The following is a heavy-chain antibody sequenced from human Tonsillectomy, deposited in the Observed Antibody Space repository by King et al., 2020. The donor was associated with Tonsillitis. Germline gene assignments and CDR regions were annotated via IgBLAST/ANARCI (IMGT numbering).Heavy chain of an antibody. CDR3: AREGWELSSRPFDY. Sequence: VQLQESGPGLVKPSETLSLTCTVSGGSISSYYWSWIRQPPGKGLEWIGYIYYSGSTNYNPSLKSRVTISVDTSKNQFSLKLSSLTAADTAVYYCAREGWELSSRPFDYWGQGTLVTVSS. J-gene: IGHJ4*02. CDR2: IYYSGST. D-gene: IGHD1-26*01. V-gene: IGHV4-59*01. CDR1: GGSISSYY.